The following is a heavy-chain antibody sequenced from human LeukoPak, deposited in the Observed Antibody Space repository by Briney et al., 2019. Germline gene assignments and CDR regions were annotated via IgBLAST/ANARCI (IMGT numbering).Heavy chain of an antibody. CDR2: IYHSGST. V-gene: IGHV4-30-2*01. J-gene: IGHJ4*02. CDR1: GGPISSGGYY. CDR3: ARGSSGYYYGPYYFDY. Sequence: PSETLSLTCTVSGGPISSGGYYWSWIRQPPGKGLEWIGYIYHSGSTYYNPSLKSRVTISVDRSKNQFSLKLSSVTAADTAVYYCARGSSGYYYGPYYFDYWGQGTLVTVSS. D-gene: IGHD3-22*01.